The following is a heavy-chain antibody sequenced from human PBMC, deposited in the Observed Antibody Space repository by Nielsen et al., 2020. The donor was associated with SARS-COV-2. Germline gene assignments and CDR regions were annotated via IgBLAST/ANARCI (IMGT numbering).Heavy chain of an antibody. Sequence: SETLSLTCAVYGGSFSGYYWSWIRQPPGKGLEWIGEINHRGSNNYNPSLKSRVTISVDTSKNQFSLKLSSVTAADTAVYYCARQGVLRYFDWLFPFDYWGQGTLVTVSS. CDR1: GGSFSGYY. CDR2: INHRGSN. CDR3: ARQGVLRYFDWLFPFDY. V-gene: IGHV4-34*01. D-gene: IGHD3-9*01. J-gene: IGHJ4*02.